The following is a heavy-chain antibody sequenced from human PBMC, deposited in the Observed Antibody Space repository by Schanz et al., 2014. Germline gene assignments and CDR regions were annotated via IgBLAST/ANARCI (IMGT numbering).Heavy chain of an antibody. D-gene: IGHD3-22*01. CDR3: AKDGRLPYYGTGSDFDY. J-gene: IGHJ4*02. Sequence: VQLVESGGGLVQPGGSLRLSCAASGFTFSDSWMHWVRQAPGKGLVWVALISYDGSSKNHADSVKGRFTISRDNGKKSLYLQMNSLRAGDTAVYYCAKDGRLPYYGTGSDFDYWGQGTLVAVSS. V-gene: IGHV3-30*18. CDR2: ISYDGSSK. CDR1: GFTFSDSW.